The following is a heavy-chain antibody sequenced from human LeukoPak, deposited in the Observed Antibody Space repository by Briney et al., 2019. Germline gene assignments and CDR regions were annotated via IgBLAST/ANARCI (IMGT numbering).Heavy chain of an antibody. CDR1: GGTFSSCA. CDR2: IIPIFGTA. CDR3: AMTLMATTWSDWFDP. Sequence: ASVKVSCKASGGTFSSCAISWVRQAPGQGLEWMGGIIPIFGTANYAQKFQGRVTITTDESTSTAYMELSSLRSEDTAVYYCAMTLMATTWSDWFDPWGQGTLVTVSS. V-gene: IGHV1-69*05. D-gene: IGHD4-17*01. J-gene: IGHJ5*02.